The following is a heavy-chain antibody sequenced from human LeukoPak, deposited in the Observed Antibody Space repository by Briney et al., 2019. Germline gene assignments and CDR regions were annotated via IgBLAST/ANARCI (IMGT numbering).Heavy chain of an antibody. J-gene: IGHJ3*02. D-gene: IGHD2-8*01. CDR1: GVSISSTYF. CDR3: ARDHHILQMVSAIPDAFDI. Sequence: SETLSLTCTVSGVSISSTYFWGWVRQPPGKGLEWIGSISYSGSPSYYNPSLKSRVTISVDTSKNQFSLKLSSVTAADSAVYYCARDHHILQMVSAIPDAFDIWGQGTMVTVFS. V-gene: IGHV4-39*01. CDR2: ISYSGSPS.